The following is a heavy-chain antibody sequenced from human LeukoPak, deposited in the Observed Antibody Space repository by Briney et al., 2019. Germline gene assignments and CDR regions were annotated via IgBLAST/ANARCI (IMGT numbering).Heavy chain of an antibody. J-gene: IGHJ5*02. CDR2: INPNSGGT. D-gene: IGHD3-3*01. CDR3: ARKYYDFWSGYYENNWFDP. V-gene: IGHV1-2*02. CDR1: GYTLTGYY. Sequence: GASVKVSCKASGYTLTGYYMHWVRQAPGQGLEWMGWINPNSGGTNYAQKFQGRVTMTRDTSISTAYMELSRLRSDDTAVYYCARKYYDFWSGYYENNWFDPWGQGTLVTVSS.